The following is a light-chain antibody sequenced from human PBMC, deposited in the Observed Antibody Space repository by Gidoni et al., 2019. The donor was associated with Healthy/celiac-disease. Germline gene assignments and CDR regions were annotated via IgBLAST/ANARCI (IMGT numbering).Light chain of an antibody. CDR1: ALPKKY. V-gene: IGLV3-25*03. J-gene: IGLJ3*02. CDR3: QSADSSGTWV. Sequence: SYELTQPPSVSVSPGQTARITCPGDALPKKYAYLYQQKPGQAPVLVIYKDSERPSGIPERFSGPSSGTTVTLTISGVQAEDEADYYCQSADSSGTWVFGGGTKLTVL. CDR2: KDS.